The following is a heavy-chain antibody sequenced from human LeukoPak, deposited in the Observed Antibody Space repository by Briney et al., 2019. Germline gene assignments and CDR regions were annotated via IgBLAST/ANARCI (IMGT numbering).Heavy chain of an antibody. V-gene: IGHV3-48*01. CDR3: ETSERRLWQFDY. CDR1: GITFRRSC. CDR2: IRSGSSNI. J-gene: IGHJ4*02. Sequence: GRSLRFYCTATGITFRRSCMNWVRHAPRKGPDIHTFIRSGSSNIYYAVSRKGRLTISRVTAMSSLYLKMNKLRVEDTAGYYCETSERRLWQFDYWGQGTLVAVSS. D-gene: IGHD3-16*01.